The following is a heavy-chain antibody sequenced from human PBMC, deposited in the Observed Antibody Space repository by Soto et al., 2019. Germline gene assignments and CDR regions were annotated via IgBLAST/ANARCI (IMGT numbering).Heavy chain of an antibody. CDR2: ISFDGSSK. CDR3: AKDTSKYSNNLPAYYGLDV. CDR1: GFAFSSFG. D-gene: IGHD1-26*01. Sequence: QVQLVESGGGVVQPGRSLRLSCAASGFAFSSFGMHWVRQSPGKGLEWVAVISFDGSSKYYADSVKSRFTISRDNSKNTLEMQMNRLKAEDTAVYYCAKDTSKYSNNLPAYYGLDVWGQGTTVTVSS. J-gene: IGHJ6*02. V-gene: IGHV3-30*18.